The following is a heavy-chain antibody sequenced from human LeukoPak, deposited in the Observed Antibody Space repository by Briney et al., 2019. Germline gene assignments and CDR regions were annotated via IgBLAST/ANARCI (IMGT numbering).Heavy chain of an antibody. CDR2: FDPEDGEA. CDR1: GYTLTELS. Sequence: ASVKVSCKGSGYTLTELSMHWVRQAPGKGLEWMGGFDPEDGEAISAQKFQGRVTMTEDTSTDTAYMELCSLRPEDTAVYYCATEDTAMVNFDYWGQGTLVTVSS. J-gene: IGHJ4*02. D-gene: IGHD5-18*01. V-gene: IGHV1-24*01. CDR3: ATEDTAMVNFDY.